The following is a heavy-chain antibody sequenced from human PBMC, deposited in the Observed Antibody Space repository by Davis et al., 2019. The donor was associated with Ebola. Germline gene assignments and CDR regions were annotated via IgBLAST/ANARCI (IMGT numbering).Heavy chain of an antibody. V-gene: IGHV6-1*01. CDR1: GDSVSSGG. CDR2: TYYTSKWHN. D-gene: IGHD6-19*01. Sequence: HSQTLSLTCAISGDSVSSGGWNWIRQSPSRGLDWLGRTYYTSKWHNDYAESVKSRITINPDTSKNQFSLHLNSVTPEDTAMYYCVRGWYRSGLDVWGQGTTVTVSS. CDR3: VRGWYRSGLDV. J-gene: IGHJ6*02.